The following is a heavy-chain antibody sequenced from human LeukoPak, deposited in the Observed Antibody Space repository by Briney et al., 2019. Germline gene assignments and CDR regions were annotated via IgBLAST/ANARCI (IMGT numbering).Heavy chain of an antibody. Sequence: GASVKVSCKASGYTFTSYGISWVRQAPGQGLEWMGWISAYNGNTNYAQKLQGRVTMTTDTSTSTAYMELRSLRSDDTAVYYCARVDIRSSSWYKDYYYYYYMDVWGQGTLVTVAS. CDR3: ARVDIRSSSWYKDYYYYYYMDV. V-gene: IGHV1-18*01. CDR1: GYTFTSYG. J-gene: IGHJ6*03. CDR2: ISAYNGNT. D-gene: IGHD6-13*01.